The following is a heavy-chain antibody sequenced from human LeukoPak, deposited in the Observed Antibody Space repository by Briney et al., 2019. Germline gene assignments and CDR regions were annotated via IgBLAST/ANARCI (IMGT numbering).Heavy chain of an antibody. J-gene: IGHJ4*02. CDR1: GGSFSGYY. Sequence: SETPSLTCAVYGGSFSGYYWSWIRQPPGKGLEWIGEINHSGSTNYNPSLKSRVTISVDTSKNQFSLKLSSVTAADTAVYYCARAGGRRIVVVPAAMRAFDYWGQGTLVTVSS. CDR3: ARAGGRRIVVVPAAMRAFDY. CDR2: INHSGST. V-gene: IGHV4-34*01. D-gene: IGHD2-2*01.